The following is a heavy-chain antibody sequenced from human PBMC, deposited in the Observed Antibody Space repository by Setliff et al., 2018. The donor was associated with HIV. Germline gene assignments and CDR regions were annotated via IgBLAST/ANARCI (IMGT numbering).Heavy chain of an antibody. V-gene: IGHV4-39*01. Sequence: SETLSLTCTVSGGSISSSSYYWGWIRQPPGKGLEWIGSIYYSGSTYCNPSLKSRVTISVDTSKNQFSLKLSSVTAADTAVYYCARNSQEWELLPNWFDPWGQGTLVTVSS. D-gene: IGHD1-26*01. CDR1: GGSISSSSYY. CDR2: IYYSGST. CDR3: ARNSQEWELLPNWFDP. J-gene: IGHJ5*02.